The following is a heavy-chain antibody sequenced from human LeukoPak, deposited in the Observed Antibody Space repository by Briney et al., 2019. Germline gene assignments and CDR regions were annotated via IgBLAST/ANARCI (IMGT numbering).Heavy chain of an antibody. CDR1: GYTFTSYG. V-gene: IGHV1-18*01. Sequence: GASVKVSCKASGYTFTSYGISWVRQAPGQGLEWMGWISAYNGNTNYAQKLQGGVTMTTDTSTSTAYMELRSLRSDDTAVYYCAGGIVGAPYDAFDIWGQGTMVTVSS. J-gene: IGHJ3*02. CDR3: AGGIVGAPYDAFDI. CDR2: ISAYNGNT. D-gene: IGHD1-26*01.